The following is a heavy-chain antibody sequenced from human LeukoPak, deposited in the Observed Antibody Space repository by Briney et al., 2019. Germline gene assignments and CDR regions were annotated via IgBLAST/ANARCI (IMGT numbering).Heavy chain of an antibody. Sequence: MTGGSLRLSCAGSGFTFSAYSMNWVRQAPGEGLEWVSSISGSSTSIYYADSVKGRFTISRDNAKNSLYLQMNSLRAEDTAVYYCARCHSGWSRIDSWGQGTLVTVSS. CDR1: GFTFSAYS. J-gene: IGHJ4*02. CDR3: ARCHSGWSRIDS. D-gene: IGHD6-19*01. V-gene: IGHV3-21*01. CDR2: ISGSSTSI.